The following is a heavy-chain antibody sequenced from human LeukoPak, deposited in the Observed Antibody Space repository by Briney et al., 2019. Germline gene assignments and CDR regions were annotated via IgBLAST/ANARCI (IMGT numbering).Heavy chain of an antibody. CDR1: GFTFSSYE. CDR3: ARERDCSSTSCYYYYGMDV. V-gene: IGHV3-48*03. CDR2: ISSSGSTI. J-gene: IGHJ6*02. Sequence: GGSLRLSCAASGFTFSSYEMNWVRQAPGEGLEWVSYISSSGSTIYYADSVKGRFTISRDNAKNSLYLQMNSLRAEDTAVYYCARERDCSSTSCYYYYGMDVWGQGTTVTVSS. D-gene: IGHD2-2*01.